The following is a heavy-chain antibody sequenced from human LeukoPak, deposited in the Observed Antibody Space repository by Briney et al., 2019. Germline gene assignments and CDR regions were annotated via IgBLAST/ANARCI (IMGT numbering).Heavy chain of an antibody. CDR3: ARLAQGGSKTYYFDY. Sequence: KTSETLSLTYAVSSYSISSGYYWGWVRQPPGKGLEWIGSMYHSGSTYYNPSLKSRVTISLDTSKNQLSLKLSSVTAADTAVYYCARLAQGGSKTYYFDYWGQGTLVTVSS. CDR1: SYSISSGYY. CDR2: MYHSGST. V-gene: IGHV4-38-2*01. J-gene: IGHJ4*02. D-gene: IGHD5-12*01.